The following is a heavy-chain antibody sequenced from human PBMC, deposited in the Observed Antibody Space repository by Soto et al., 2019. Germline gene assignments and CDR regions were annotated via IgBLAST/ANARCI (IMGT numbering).Heavy chain of an antibody. Sequence: SETLSLTCTVSGGSVNSGSYYWSWIRQPPGKGLEWIGYIYYSGSTNYNPSLKSRVTISVDTSKNQFSLKLSSVTAADTAVYYCARGGGVLGFCSGGSCYSSGDAFDIWGQGTMVTVSS. V-gene: IGHV4-61*01. CDR3: ARGGGVLGFCSGGSCYSSGDAFDI. D-gene: IGHD2-15*01. CDR1: GGSVNSGSYY. J-gene: IGHJ3*02. CDR2: IYYSGST.